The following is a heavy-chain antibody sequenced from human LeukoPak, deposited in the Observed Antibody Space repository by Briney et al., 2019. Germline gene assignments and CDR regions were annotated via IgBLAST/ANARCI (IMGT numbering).Heavy chain of an antibody. V-gene: IGHV1-46*01. Sequence: ASVKVSCKASGYXXTXXXXXXVXXXPXQXLEWMGIINPSGGSTSYAQKFQGRVTMTRDTSTSTVYMELSSLRSEDTAVYYCAREGKGFDYWGQGTLVTVSS. CDR3: AREGKGFDY. CDR2: INPSGGST. CDR1: GYXXTXXX. J-gene: IGHJ4*02.